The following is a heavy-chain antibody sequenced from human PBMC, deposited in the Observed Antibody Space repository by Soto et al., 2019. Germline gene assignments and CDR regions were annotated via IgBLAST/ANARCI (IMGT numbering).Heavy chain of an antibody. V-gene: IGHV3-53*01. J-gene: IGHJ3*02. CDR3: AASVSTAGAFDI. CDR1: GFSVSSKY. Sequence: EVQLVESGGGLIQPGGSLRLSCAASGFSVSSKYMIWVRQAPGKGLEWVSVIYSGGHTYYADSVKGRFSISRDSSKNTVSLQMGSLRAEDTAVYYCAASVSTAGAFDIWGQGTMVTVSS. D-gene: IGHD4-17*01. CDR2: IYSGGHT.